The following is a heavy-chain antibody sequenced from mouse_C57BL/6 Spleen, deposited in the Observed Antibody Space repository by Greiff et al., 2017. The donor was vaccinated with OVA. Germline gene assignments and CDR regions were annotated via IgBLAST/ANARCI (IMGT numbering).Heavy chain of an antibody. CDR3: AREFGYGSSYA. Sequence: QVQLQQSGPELVKPGASVKISCKASGYSFTSYYIHWVKQRPGQGLEWIGWIYPGSGNTKYNEKFKGKATLTADTSSSTAYMQLSSLTSEDSAVYYCAREFGYGSSYAWGTGTTVTVSS. CDR2: IYPGSGNT. D-gene: IGHD1-1*01. CDR1: GYSFTSYY. V-gene: IGHV1-66*01. J-gene: IGHJ1*03.